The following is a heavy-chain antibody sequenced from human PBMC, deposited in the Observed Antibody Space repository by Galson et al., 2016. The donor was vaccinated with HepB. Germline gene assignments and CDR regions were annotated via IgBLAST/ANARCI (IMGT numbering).Heavy chain of an antibody. J-gene: IGHJ4*02. D-gene: IGHD1-1*01. Sequence: SLRLSCAASGFTFSTYWMSWVRQAPGKGLEWVANTKYDGSEKNYVASVKGRFTISRDNANNLVFLQMTSLRAEDTALYYCARQTAFDYWGQGTLVTVSS. V-gene: IGHV3-7*03. CDR2: TKYDGSEK. CDR1: GFTFSTYW. CDR3: ARQTAFDY.